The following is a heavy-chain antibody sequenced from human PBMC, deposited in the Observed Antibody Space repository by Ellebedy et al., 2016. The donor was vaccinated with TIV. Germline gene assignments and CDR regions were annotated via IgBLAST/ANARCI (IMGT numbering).Heavy chain of an antibody. CDR2: IKTKSDGGTT. CDR1: GLIVNSNY. J-gene: IGHJ1*01. D-gene: IGHD1-26*01. CDR3: TTLTVGAVAQH. V-gene: IGHV3-15*01. Sequence: GGSLRLSXTATGLIVNSNYMTWVRQAPGKGLEWVGRIKTKSDGGTTDYAAPVKGRFTISRDDSKSTLYLQMNSLNTEDTAVYYCTTLTVGAVAQHWGQGTLVTVSS.